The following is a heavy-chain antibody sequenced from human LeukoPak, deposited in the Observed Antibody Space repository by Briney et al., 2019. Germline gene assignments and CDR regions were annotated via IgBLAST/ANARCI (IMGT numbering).Heavy chain of an antibody. CDR1: GFTVSSNY. CDR3: AKSHASIWNVYDY. Sequence: PGGSLRLSCAASGFTVSSNYMGWVRQAPGKGLEWVSVIYSGGNTYYADSAKGRFTISRDNSKNTLFLQMNSLRAEDTAIYYCAKSHASIWNVYDYWGQGTLVTVSS. J-gene: IGHJ4*02. CDR2: IYSGGNT. D-gene: IGHD1-1*01. V-gene: IGHV3-53*01.